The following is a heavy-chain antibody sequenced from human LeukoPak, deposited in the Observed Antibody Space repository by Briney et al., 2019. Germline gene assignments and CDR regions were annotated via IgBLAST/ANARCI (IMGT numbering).Heavy chain of an antibody. CDR2: IYYSGST. Sequence: SETLSLTCTVSGGSISSYYWSWLRQPPGKGLEWIGYIYYSGSTNYNPSLKSRVAISVDTSKNQFSLKLSSVTAADAAVYYCARNTTMVPLVAYDIWGQGTMVTVS. V-gene: IGHV4-59*01. CDR1: GGSISSYY. CDR3: ARNTTMVPLVAYDI. D-gene: IGHD5-18*01. J-gene: IGHJ3*02.